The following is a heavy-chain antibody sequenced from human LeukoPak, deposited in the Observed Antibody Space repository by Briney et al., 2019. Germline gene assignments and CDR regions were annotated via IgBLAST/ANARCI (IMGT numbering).Heavy chain of an antibody. D-gene: IGHD2-2*01. CDR2: ISWNSGSI. CDR1: GCTFDDYA. CDR3: AKGYCSSTSCFYYYYMDV. V-gene: IGHV3-9*01. Sequence: GRSLRLSCAASGCTFDDYAMHWVRQAPGKGLEWVSGISWNSGSIGYADSVKGRFTISRDNAKNSLYLQMNSLRAEDTALYYCAKGYCSSTSCFYYYYMDVWGKGTTVTVSS. J-gene: IGHJ6*03.